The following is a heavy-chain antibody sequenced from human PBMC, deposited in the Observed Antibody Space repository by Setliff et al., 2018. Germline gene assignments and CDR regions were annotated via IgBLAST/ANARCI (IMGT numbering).Heavy chain of an antibody. D-gene: IGHD2-2*01. CDR3: AREVLPLVREEAFYI. Sequence: ASVKVSCKASGYSFAKYALHWVRQAPGQRLEWMGWISAGNGNTKCSQNFQGRVTITRDTSASTAYVELSSLRSEDTAVYHCAREVLPLVREEAFYIWGQGTMVTVSS. J-gene: IGHJ3*02. CDR1: GYSFAKYA. CDR2: ISAGNGNT. V-gene: IGHV1-3*01.